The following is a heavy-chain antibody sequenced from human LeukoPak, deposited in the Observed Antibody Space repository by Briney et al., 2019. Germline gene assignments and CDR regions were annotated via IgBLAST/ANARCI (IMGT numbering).Heavy chain of an antibody. D-gene: IGHD3-22*01. CDR2: IYSGGST. Sequence: GGSLRLSCAASGFTVSSNYMSWVRQAPGKGLEWVPVIYSGGSTYYADSVKGRFTISRDNSKNTLYLQMNSLRAEDTAVYYCARDSDSSGYSPFDIWGQGTMVTVSS. J-gene: IGHJ3*02. CDR3: ARDSDSSGYSPFDI. V-gene: IGHV3-53*01. CDR1: GFTVSSNY.